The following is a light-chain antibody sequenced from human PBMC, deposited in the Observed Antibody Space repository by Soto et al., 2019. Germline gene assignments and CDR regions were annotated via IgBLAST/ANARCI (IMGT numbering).Light chain of an antibody. CDR3: KSRRYPHMT. Sequence: LTHALSSVSLSPGERATLSCRASQSVRTYLAWYQQKPGQAPRLLIYDASNRAAGIPARFSGSGSGTDFTLTISSLEFVFMARRYRKSRRYPHMTFCRG. J-gene: IGKJ1*01. CDR2: DAS. V-gene: IGKV3-11*01. CDR1: QSVRTY.